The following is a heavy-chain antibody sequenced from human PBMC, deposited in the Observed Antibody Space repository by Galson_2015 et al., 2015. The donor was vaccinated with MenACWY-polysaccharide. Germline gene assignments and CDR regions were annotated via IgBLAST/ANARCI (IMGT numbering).Heavy chain of an antibody. CDR2: MSHDGYSK. V-gene: IGHV3-30*04. J-gene: IGHJ4*02. CDR1: AFTLHRYI. Sequence: SLRLSCADSAFTLHRYIIHWVRQAPGKGLEWVAAMSHDGYSKYYIDSAQGRFTISRDSSNNVVHLQMDSLRPEDTAVYYCAIEGGSSGRSGYFDPWGQGTLVTVSS. CDR3: AIEGGSSGRSGYFDP. D-gene: IGHD6-19*01.